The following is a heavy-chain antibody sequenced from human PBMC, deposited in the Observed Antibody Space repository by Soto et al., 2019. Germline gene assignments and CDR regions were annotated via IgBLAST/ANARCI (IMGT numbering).Heavy chain of an antibody. V-gene: IGHV1-69*02. D-gene: IGHD2-2*01. CDR3: ARLAADCSSTSCYADYYYGMDV. Sequence: SVKVSCKASGGTFSSYTISWVRQAPGQGLEWMGRIIPILGIANYAQKFQGRVTITADKSTSTAYMELSSLRSEDTAVYYCARLAADCSSTSCYADYYYGMDVWGQGTTVTVSS. CDR2: IIPILGIA. CDR1: GGTFSSYT. J-gene: IGHJ6*02.